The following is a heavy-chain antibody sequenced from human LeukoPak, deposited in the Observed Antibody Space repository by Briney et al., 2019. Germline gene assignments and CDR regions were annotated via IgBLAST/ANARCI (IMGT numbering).Heavy chain of an antibody. J-gene: IGHJ4*02. CDR3: GRKAGGCGGHSCYSIDY. CDR1: GGSFSSEA. V-gene: IGHV1-69*05. D-gene: IGHD2-15*01. CDR2: IIPIFGTA. Sequence: SVKVSCKAFGGSFSSEAISWVRQAPGQGLEWMGGIIPIFGTANYAQKFQGRVTITTDESTTTAYMEVSSLRSEDTAVYYCGRKAGGCGGHSCYSIDYWGQGTLVTVSS.